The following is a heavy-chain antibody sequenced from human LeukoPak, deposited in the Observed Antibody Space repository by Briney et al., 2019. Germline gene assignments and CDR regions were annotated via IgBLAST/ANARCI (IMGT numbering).Heavy chain of an antibody. V-gene: IGHV4-39*07. CDR3: ARNPTVTGYYYYYYMDV. CDR1: GGSISSYY. D-gene: IGHD4-11*01. Sequence: PSETLSLTCTVSGGSISSYYWGWIRQPPGKGLEWIGSIYYSGSTYYNPSLKSRVTISVDTSKNQFSLKLSSVTAADTAVYYCARNPTVTGYYYYYYMDVWGKGTTVTVSS. CDR2: IYYSGST. J-gene: IGHJ6*03.